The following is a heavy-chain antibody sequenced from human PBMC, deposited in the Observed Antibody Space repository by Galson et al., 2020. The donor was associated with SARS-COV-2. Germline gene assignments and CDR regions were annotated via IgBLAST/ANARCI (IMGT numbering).Heavy chain of an antibody. V-gene: IGHV3-23*01. D-gene: IGHD3-3*01. CDR3: ANDRWYDFWSGYYFGY. J-gene: IGHJ4*02. Sequence: GGSLRLSCAASGFTFSSYAMSWARQAPGKGLEWVSAISGSGGSTYYADSVKGRFTISRDNSKNTLYLQMNSLRAEDTAVYYCANDRWYDFWSGYYFGYWGQGTRVTVSS. CDR2: ISGSGGST. CDR1: GFTFSSYA.